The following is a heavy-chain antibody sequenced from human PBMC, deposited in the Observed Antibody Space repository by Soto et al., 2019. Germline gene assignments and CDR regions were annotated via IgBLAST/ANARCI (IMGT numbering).Heavy chain of an antibody. CDR1: GFTFSSYA. J-gene: IGHJ4*02. D-gene: IGHD6-6*01. CDR2: ISYDGSNK. CDR3: ARDKGSSSSYFDY. V-gene: IGHV3-30-3*01. Sequence: HPGGSLRLSCAASGFTFSSYAMHWVRQAPGKGLEWAAVISYDGSNKYYADSVKGRFTISRDNSKNTLYLQMNSLRAEDTAVYYCARDKGSSSSYFDYWAQGTLVTVSS.